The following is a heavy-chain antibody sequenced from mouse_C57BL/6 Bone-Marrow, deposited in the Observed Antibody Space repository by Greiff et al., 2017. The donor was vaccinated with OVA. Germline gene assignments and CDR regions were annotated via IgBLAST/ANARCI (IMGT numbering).Heavy chain of an antibody. V-gene: IGHV8-8*01. CDR1: GFSLSTFGMG. CDR2: IWWDDDK. Sequence: QVTLKESGPGILQPSQTLSLTCSFSGFSLSTFGMGVGWIRQPSGKGLEWLAHIWWDDDKYYNPAMKSRLTISKDTSKNQVFLKIANVDTADTATYYSARRRPLYDYDVGNWGQGTLVTVSA. CDR3: ARRRPLYDYDVGN. D-gene: IGHD2-4*01. J-gene: IGHJ3*01.